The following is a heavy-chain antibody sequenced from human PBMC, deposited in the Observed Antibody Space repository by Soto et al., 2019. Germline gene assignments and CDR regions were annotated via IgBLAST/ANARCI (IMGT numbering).Heavy chain of an antibody. D-gene: IGHD3-3*01. CDR1: GGSISSSSYY. CDR3: VLLTPPYDFWSGYLDY. Sequence: QLQLQESGPGLVKPSETLSLTCTVSGGSISSSSYYWGWIRQPPGKGLEWIGSIYYSGSTYYNPSLTGRVTISVDTSKNQFSLTLSSVTAADTAVYYCVLLTPPYDFWSGYLDYWGQGTLVTVSS. J-gene: IGHJ4*02. V-gene: IGHV4-39*01. CDR2: IYYSGST.